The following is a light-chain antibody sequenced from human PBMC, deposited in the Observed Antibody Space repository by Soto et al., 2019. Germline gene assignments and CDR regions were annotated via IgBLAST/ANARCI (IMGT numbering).Light chain of an antibody. CDR3: QQYGSSPRT. CDR1: QSVRSSY. CDR2: AAS. J-gene: IGKJ1*01. Sequence: EVVLTKSPDTLSLTPGESATLSCRASQSVRSSYLAWYQQTPGQTPRLLIYAASSRATCIPDRFSGSGSGTDFSLTISRLEAEDFAVYYCQQYGSSPRTFGQGPKVDIK. V-gene: IGKV3-20*01.